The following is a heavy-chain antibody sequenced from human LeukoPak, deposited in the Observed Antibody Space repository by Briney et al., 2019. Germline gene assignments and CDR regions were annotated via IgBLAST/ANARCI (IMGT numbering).Heavy chain of an antibody. CDR2: IYYSGST. Sequence: SETLSLTCTVSGGSLSSYYWSWIRQPAGKGLEWIGRIYYSGSTNYNPSLKSRVTISVDTSKNQFSLKLSSVTAADTAVYYCARQTVYWGGRAHFDYWGQGTLVTVSS. CDR3: ARQTVYWGGRAHFDY. D-gene: IGHD2-8*02. J-gene: IGHJ4*02. CDR1: GGSLSSYY. V-gene: IGHV4-59*08.